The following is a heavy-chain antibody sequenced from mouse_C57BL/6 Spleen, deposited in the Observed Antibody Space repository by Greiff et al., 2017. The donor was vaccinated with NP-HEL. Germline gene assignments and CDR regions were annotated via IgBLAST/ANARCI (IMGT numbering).Heavy chain of an antibody. D-gene: IGHD2-4*01. CDR1: GFTFSSYA. Sequence: EVKVEESGEGLVKPGGSLKLSCAASGFTFSSYAMSWVRQTPEKRLEWVAYLSSGGDYIYYADTVKGRFTISRDNARNTLYLQMSSLKSEDTAMYYCTRDMITGWFAYWGQGTLVTVSA. V-gene: IGHV5-9-1*02. J-gene: IGHJ3*01. CDR3: TRDMITGWFAY. CDR2: LSSGGDYI.